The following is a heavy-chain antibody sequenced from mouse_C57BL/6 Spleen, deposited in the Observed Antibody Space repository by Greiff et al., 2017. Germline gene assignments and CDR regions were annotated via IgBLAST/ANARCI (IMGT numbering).Heavy chain of an antibody. Sequence: VKLQESGPGLVQPSQSLSITCTVSGFSLTSYGVHWVRQPPGKGLEWLGVIWRGGSTDYNAAFISRLSISKDNSKSQVFFKMNSLQADDTAIYYCAKRGYDGDYYYAMDYWGQGTSVTVSS. J-gene: IGHJ4*01. CDR3: AKRGYDGDYYYAMDY. CDR2: IWRGGST. D-gene: IGHD2-3*01. CDR1: GFSLTSYG. V-gene: IGHV2-4*01.